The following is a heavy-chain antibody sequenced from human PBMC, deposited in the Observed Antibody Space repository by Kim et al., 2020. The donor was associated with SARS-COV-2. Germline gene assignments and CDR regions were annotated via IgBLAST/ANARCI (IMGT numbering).Heavy chain of an antibody. CDR2: GHT. CDR3: ARLTRDWFDP. V-gene: IGHV4-4*08. J-gene: IGHJ5*02. Sequence: GHTKYNPCLETRVTISDDTSKNQFSWKLTAVTAADTAVYYCARLTRDWFDPGGQGTLVTVSS. D-gene: IGHD2-2*01.